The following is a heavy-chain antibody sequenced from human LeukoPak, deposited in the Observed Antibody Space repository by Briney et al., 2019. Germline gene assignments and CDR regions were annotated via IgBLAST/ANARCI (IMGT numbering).Heavy chain of an antibody. CDR3: ARDSTGHDY. D-gene: IGHD1-1*01. CDR1: GGSISSNY. V-gene: IGHV4-4*07. CDR2: MYISGST. J-gene: IGHJ4*02. Sequence: SETLSLTCTVSGGSISSNYWSWFRKPAGKGLGWIGRMYISGSTNYNPSLKSRVPMSVDTSKNQFSLRLTSVTAADTAVYYCARDSTGHDYWGQGALVTVSS.